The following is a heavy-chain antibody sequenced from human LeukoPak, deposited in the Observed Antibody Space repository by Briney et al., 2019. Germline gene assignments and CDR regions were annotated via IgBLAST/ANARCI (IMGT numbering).Heavy chain of an antibody. Sequence: GASVKVSCKASGGTFSSYAISWVRQAPGQGLEWMGGIIPIFGTANYAQKFQGRVTITADESTSTAYMELSSLRSEDTAVYYCARAIAVAGTSPTDLDYWGQGTLVTVSS. D-gene: IGHD6-19*01. CDR3: ARAIAVAGTSPTDLDY. CDR1: GGTFSSYA. J-gene: IGHJ4*02. V-gene: IGHV1-69*13. CDR2: IIPIFGTA.